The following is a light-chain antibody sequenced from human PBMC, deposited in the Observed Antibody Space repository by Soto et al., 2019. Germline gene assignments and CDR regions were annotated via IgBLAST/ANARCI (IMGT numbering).Light chain of an antibody. CDR3: QKYNSAPLT. J-gene: IGKJ4*01. CDR1: QGNSNY. V-gene: IGKV1-27*01. CDR2: AAS. Sequence: DIQMTQSPSSLSASVGDRVTITCRASQGNSNYLAWYQQRPGKVPKVLIYAASTLQSGVPSRFSGSGSGTDFTLTISSLQPEDVATYYCQKYNSAPLTFGGGTKVEIK.